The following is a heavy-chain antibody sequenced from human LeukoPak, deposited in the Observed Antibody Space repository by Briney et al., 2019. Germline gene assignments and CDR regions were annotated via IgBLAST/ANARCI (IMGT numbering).Heavy chain of an antibody. CDR3: ARAIKWELGSDY. D-gene: IGHD1-26*01. J-gene: IGHJ4*02. CDR2: MNPNSGNT. Sequence: ASVKVSCKASGYTFTSYDINWVRQATGQGLEWMGWMNPNSGNTGYAQKFQGRSTMTRNTSISTAYMELSSLRSEDTAVYYCARAIKWELGSDYWGQGTLVTVSS. V-gene: IGHV1-8*01. CDR1: GYTFTSYD.